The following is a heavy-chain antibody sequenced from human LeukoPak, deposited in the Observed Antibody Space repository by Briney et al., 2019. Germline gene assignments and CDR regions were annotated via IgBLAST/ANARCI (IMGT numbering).Heavy chain of an antibody. J-gene: IGHJ4*02. CDR3: ARAHSSSWTHYFDY. CDR1: GGSFSGYY. CDR2: INHSGST. V-gene: IGHV4-34*01. D-gene: IGHD6-13*01. Sequence: SETLSLTCAVYGGSFSGYYWSWIRQPPGKGLEWIGEINHSGSTNYNPSLKSRVTISVDTSKNQFSLKLSSVTAAGTAVYYCARAHSSSWTHYFDYWGQGTLVTVSS.